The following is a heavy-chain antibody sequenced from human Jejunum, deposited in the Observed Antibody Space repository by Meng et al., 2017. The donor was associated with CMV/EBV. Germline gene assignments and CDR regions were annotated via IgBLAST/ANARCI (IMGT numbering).Heavy chain of an antibody. Sequence: KVYCKASGYTFTSYDIKWVRQAAGHGLEWMGWTNPRSANTGSAQKFQGRLTMTMNTSIGTAYMELSSLRSEDTAVYYCARNGIFFDYWGQGALVTVSS. D-gene: IGHD1-14*01. J-gene: IGHJ4*02. V-gene: IGHV1-8*01. CDR2: TNPRSANT. CDR1: GYTFTSYD. CDR3: ARNGIFFDY.